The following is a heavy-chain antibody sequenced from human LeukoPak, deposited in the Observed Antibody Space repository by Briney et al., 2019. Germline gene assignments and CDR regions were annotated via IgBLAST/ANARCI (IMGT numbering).Heavy chain of an antibody. J-gene: IGHJ4*02. Sequence: PGGSLRLSCAASGFTFSSYGMHWVRQAPGKGLEWVAVIWYDGSNKYYADSVKGRFTISRDNSKNTLYLQMNSLRAEDTAVYHCARDLVSSSGWYDFDYWGQGTLVTVSS. D-gene: IGHD6-19*01. CDR2: IWYDGSNK. V-gene: IGHV3-33*01. CDR1: GFTFSSYG. CDR3: ARDLVSSSGWYDFDY.